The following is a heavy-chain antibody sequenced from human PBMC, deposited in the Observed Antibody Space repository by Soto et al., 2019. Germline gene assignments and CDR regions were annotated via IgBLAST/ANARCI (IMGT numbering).Heavy chain of an antibody. CDR1: GFSFSTYA. CDR3: ARDLLGGYSS. CDR2: ISSSSSYI. D-gene: IGHD3-22*01. J-gene: IGHJ5*02. Sequence: PGGSLRLSCAASGFSFSTYAMSWVRQAPGKGLEWVSTISSSSSYIYYADSVKGRFTISRDNAKNSLYLQMNSLRAEDTAVYYCARDLLGGYSSWGQGTLVTVSS. V-gene: IGHV3-21*01.